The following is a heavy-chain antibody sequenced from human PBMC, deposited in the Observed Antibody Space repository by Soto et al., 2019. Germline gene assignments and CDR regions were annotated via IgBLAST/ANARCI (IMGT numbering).Heavy chain of an antibody. CDR3: ARDDCSGGSCYRPLDY. D-gene: IGHD2-15*01. V-gene: IGHV1-18*01. CDR2: ISGYNGNT. J-gene: IGHJ4*02. Sequence: GASVKVSCKASGYTFPSYGISWVLQAPGQGLEWMGWISGYNGNTNYAQMLQGRVTMTTDTSTSTAYMELRSLRSDDTAVYYCARDDCSGGSCYRPLDYWGQGTLVTVSS. CDR1: GYTFPSYG.